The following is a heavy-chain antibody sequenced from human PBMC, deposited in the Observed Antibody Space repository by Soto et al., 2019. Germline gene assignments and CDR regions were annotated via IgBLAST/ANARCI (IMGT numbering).Heavy chain of an antibody. D-gene: IGHD2-2*02. Sequence: SVKVSCKASGYTFTYRYLHWVRQAPGQALEWMGWITPFNGNTNYAQKFQDRVTITRDRSMSTAYMELSSLRSEDTAMYYCAGNLYVDRRGYYYYGMDVWGQGTTVTVSS. J-gene: IGHJ6*02. V-gene: IGHV1-45*02. CDR1: GYTFTYRY. CDR3: AGNLYVDRRGYYYYGMDV. CDR2: ITPFNGNT.